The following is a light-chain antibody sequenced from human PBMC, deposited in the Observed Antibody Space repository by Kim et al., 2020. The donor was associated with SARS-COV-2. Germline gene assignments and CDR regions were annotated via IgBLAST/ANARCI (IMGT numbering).Light chain of an antibody. CDR2: AAS. CDR1: QDISSY. J-gene: IGKJ4*01. Sequence: IQLTQSPSSLSASVGDRVIITCRASQDISSYLAWYQQSPGKAPRLLIYAASTLQSGVPSRFSGSGSGTDFTLTISTLQPEDFATYYCQQVNSYPLTFGGGTKVDIK. V-gene: IGKV1-9*01. CDR3: QQVNSYPLT.